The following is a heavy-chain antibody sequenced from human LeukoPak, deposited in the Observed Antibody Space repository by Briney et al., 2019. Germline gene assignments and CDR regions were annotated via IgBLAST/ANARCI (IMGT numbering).Heavy chain of an antibody. V-gene: IGHV1-18*01. CDR3: VRVGAGRVDYYGMDV. D-gene: IGHD3-16*01. Sequence: ASVKLSCKASGYTFTSYGISWARHAPGQGLEWKGVISAYNGNTNYAQKLQARVTMSPDTATSTAYMGLRSLRSDDTAVYYCVRVGAGRVDYYGMDVWGQGTTVTVSS. J-gene: IGHJ6*02. CDR1: GYTFTSYG. CDR2: ISAYNGNT.